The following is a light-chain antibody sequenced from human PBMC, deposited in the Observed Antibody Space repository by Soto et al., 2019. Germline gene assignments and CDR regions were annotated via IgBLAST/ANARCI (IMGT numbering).Light chain of an antibody. V-gene: IGKV3-20*01. J-gene: IGKJ2*01. Sequence: EIVLTQSPGTLSLSPGERATLSCRASQTLTSNYLAWYQQKPGQAPRLLIHGASRRATGIPDRFSGGGSGFDFTLTSSRLEPEDFAVYSCQQYESSPPSYTFGQGTKLEVK. CDR1: QTLTSNY. CDR3: QQYESSPPSYT. CDR2: GAS.